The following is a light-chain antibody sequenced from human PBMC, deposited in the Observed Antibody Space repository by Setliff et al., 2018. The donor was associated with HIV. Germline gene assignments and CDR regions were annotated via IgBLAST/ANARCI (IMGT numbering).Light chain of an antibody. CDR2: DVS. Sequence: SALTQPASVSGSPGQAITISCTGTSDDIGRYYYVSWYQQLPGKAPKLIIYDVSHRPSGVSTRFYGSKSGDTASLTISGLQAEDEAHYYCTSYTITTLYVFGSGTKV. CDR1: SDDIGRYYY. J-gene: IGLJ1*01. CDR3: TSYTITTLYV. V-gene: IGLV2-14*03.